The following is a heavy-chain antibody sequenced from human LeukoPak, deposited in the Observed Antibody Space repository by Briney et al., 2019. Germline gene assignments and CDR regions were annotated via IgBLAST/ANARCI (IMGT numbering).Heavy chain of an antibody. D-gene: IGHD5-18*01. V-gene: IGHV3-33*01. CDR2: IWYDGSNK. J-gene: IGHJ4*02. CDR1: GFTFSSYG. CDR3: ARYSGRYTYGRFDY. Sequence: GGSLRLSCAASGFTFSSYGMHWVRQAPGKGLEWVAVIWYDGSNKYYADSVKGRFTISRDNSKNTLYLQMNSLRAEDTAVYYCARYSGRYTYGRFDYWGQGTLVTVSS.